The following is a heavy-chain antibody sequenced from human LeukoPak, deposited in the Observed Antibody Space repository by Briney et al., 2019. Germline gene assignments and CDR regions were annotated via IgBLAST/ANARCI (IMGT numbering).Heavy chain of an antibody. D-gene: IGHD6-19*01. CDR3: ARGGGAVAGTWDY. J-gene: IGHJ4*02. CDR1: GFTFTIYW. V-gene: IGHV3-7*05. CDR2: IKQDGSEN. Sequence: GGSLRLSCAASGFTFTIYWMTWVRQAPGKGLEWVANIKQDGSENYYVDSVQGRFTISRDNAKNSLYLQMNSLRAEDTAVHYCARGGGAVAGTWDYWGQGTLVTVSS.